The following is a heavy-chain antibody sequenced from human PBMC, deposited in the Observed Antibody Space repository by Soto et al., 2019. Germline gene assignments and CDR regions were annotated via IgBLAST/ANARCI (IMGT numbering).Heavy chain of an antibody. D-gene: IGHD3-3*01. V-gene: IGHV4-39*01. Sequence: PSETRSLTCTVSGGSISSSSYYWGWIHQPPGKGLEWIGSIYYSGSTYYNPSLKSRVTISVDTSKNQFSLKLSSVTAADTAVYYCARRYDFWSGYHYYYYGMEVWGKGKTVSVSA. CDR1: GGSISSSSYY. J-gene: IGHJ6*04. CDR3: ARRYDFWSGYHYYYYGMEV. CDR2: IYYSGST.